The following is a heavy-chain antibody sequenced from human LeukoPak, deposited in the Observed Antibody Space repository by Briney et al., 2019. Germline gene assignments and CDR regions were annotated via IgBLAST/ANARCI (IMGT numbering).Heavy chain of an antibody. CDR1: GGTFSSYA. CDR2: IIPILGIA. J-gene: IGHJ6*02. D-gene: IGHD6-19*01. CDR3: ARELGAVGAGYYYGMDV. Sequence: ASVKVPCKASGGTFSSYAISWVRQAPGQGLEWMGRIIPILGIANYAQKFQGRVTITADKSTSTAYMELSSLRSEDTAVYYCARELGAVGAGYYYGMDVWGQGTTVTVSS. V-gene: IGHV1-69*04.